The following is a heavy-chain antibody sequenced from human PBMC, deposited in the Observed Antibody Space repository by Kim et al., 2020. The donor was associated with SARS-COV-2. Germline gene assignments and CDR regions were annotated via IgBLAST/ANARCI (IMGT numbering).Heavy chain of an antibody. V-gene: IGHV3-53*01. CDR3: SRLGPVTANYYYGMDV. CDR1: GFIVSNTY. Sequence: GGSLRLSCAPSGFIVSNTYLSWVRQAPGKGLEWVSVIYTGATTYYADSVKGRFTISRDNSRNTVHIQMNSLRADDTAVYYCSRLGPVTANYYYGMDVWGQGTTVTVSS. J-gene: IGHJ6*02. CDR2: IYTGATT. D-gene: IGHD2-21*02.